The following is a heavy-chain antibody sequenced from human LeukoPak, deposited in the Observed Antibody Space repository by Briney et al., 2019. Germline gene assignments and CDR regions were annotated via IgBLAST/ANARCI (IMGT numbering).Heavy chain of an antibody. J-gene: IGHJ6*03. D-gene: IGHD1-26*01. Sequence: TSETLSLTCTVSDDSISRSFYYWGWIRQTPGKGLEWIGSIYYSGTTYYNLSLKSRVTISIDTSKKEFSLKVNSVTASDTAVYYCARHQRPRSQRVFHYQMDVWGKGTTVTVSS. CDR2: IYYSGTT. V-gene: IGHV4-39*01. CDR1: DDSISRSFYY. CDR3: ARHQRPRSQRVFHYQMDV.